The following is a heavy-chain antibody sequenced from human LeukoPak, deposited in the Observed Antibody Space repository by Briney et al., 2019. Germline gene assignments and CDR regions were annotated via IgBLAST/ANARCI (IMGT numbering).Heavy chain of an antibody. J-gene: IGHJ4*02. Sequence: SETLSLTCSVSGGSISSSSYYWGWVRQPPGKGLEWIGSIYYSGHTYYNPSPKSRVTISEDTSKNQFSLKLSSVTAADTAVYYCARRDAAAGRRIDYWGQGTLVTVSS. CDR1: GGSISSSSYY. CDR3: ARRDAAAGRRIDY. V-gene: IGHV4-39*01. D-gene: IGHD6-13*01. CDR2: IYYSGHT.